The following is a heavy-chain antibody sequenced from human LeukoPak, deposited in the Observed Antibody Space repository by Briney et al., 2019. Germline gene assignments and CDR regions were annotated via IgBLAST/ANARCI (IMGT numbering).Heavy chain of an antibody. CDR1: GGTFSSYA. J-gene: IGHJ4*02. D-gene: IGHD1-1*01. CDR2: VIPIFGTA. CDR3: ARGKNWNDLTFDY. V-gene: IGHV1-69*06. Sequence: SVKVSCKASGGTFSSYAISWVRQAPGQGLEWMGGVIPIFGTANYAQKFQGRVTITADKSTSTAYMELSSLRSEDTAVYYCARGKNWNDLTFDYWGQGTLVTVSS.